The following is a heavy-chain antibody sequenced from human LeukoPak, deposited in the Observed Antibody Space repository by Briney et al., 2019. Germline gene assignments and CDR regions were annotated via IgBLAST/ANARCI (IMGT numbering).Heavy chain of an antibody. CDR3: AREWELRGAYYMDV. V-gene: IGHV3-74*01. CDR1: GFTFSSYW. Sequence: GGSLRLSCAASGFTFSSYWMHWVRQAPGKGLVWVSRISRDGGNTVYADSVKGRFTISRDNANDTLYLKMDSLRGGDTAVYYCAREWELRGAYYMDVWGKGTTVTVSS. J-gene: IGHJ6*03. CDR2: ISRDGGNT. D-gene: IGHD1-26*01.